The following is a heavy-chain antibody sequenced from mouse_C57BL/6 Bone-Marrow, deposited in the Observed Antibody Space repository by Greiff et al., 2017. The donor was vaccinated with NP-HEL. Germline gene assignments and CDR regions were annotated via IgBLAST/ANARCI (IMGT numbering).Heavy chain of an antibody. CDR3: AREGSSFYAMDY. V-gene: IGHV5-4*01. D-gene: IGHD1-1*01. CDR2: ISDGGSYT. Sequence: EVQLVESGGGLVKPGGSLKLSCAASGFTFSSYAMSWVRQTPEKRLEWVATISDGGSYTYYPDNVKGRFTISRDNAKNNLYLQISHLKSEDTAMYYCAREGSSFYAMDYWGQGTSVTVSS. CDR1: GFTFSSYA. J-gene: IGHJ4*01.